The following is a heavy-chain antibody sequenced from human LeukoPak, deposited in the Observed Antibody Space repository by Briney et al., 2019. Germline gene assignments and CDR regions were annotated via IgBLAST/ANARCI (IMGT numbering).Heavy chain of an antibody. D-gene: IGHD3-22*01. CDR1: GGTFSRYA. CDR2: FTPMFGTA. Sequence: GASVKVSCKASGGTFSRYAIRWVRQAPGQGLEWMGGFTPMFGTANYAQKFQGRVTITADESQRTAYMERRSLKSEDTAVYYCARDAAIHDSHAYYYLWWGQGTLVTVSS. V-gene: IGHV1-69*13. CDR3: ARDAAIHDSHAYYYLW. J-gene: IGHJ4*02.